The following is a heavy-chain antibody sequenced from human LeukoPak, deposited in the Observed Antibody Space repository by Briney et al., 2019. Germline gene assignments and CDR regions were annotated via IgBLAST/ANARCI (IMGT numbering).Heavy chain of an antibody. V-gene: IGHV3-23*01. D-gene: IGHD3-10*01. Sequence: GGSLRLSCAASGFTFSSYTMSWVRQAPGKGLEWVSAISGNGGSTYYADSVKGRFTISRDNSKDTLYLQMNSLRAEDTAVYYCPSRGSGSYPHDYWGQGTLVTVSS. CDR1: GFTFSSYT. J-gene: IGHJ4*02. CDR2: ISGNGGST. CDR3: PSRGSGSYPHDY.